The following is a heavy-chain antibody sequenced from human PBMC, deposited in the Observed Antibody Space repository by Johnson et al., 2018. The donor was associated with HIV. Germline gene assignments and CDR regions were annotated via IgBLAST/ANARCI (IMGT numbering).Heavy chain of an antibody. V-gene: IGHV3-23*04. CDR3: AKAVAVVWAFDI. D-gene: IGHD2-15*01. CDR1: GFTFDDYG. CDR2: ISGSGGST. Sequence: VKLVESGGGVVRPGGSLRLSCAASGFTFDDYGMTWVRQAPGKGLEWVSGISGSGGSTYYADSVKGRFTISRDNSKNTLYLQMNSLRDEDTAVYYCAKAVAVVWAFDIWGQGTMVTVSS. J-gene: IGHJ3*02.